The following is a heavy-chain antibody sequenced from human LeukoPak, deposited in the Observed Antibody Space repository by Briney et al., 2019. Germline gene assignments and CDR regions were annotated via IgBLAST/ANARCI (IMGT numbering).Heavy chain of an antibody. V-gene: IGHV1-46*01. CDR1: GYTFTMFG. CDR3: GYGDYAGPFDY. CDR2: INPSGGST. Sequence: ASVKVSCKASGYTFTMFGIHWVHQAPGQRPEWMGIINPSGGSTSYAQKFQGRVTMTRDTSTSTVYMELSSLRSEDTAVYYCGYGDYAGPFDYWGQGTLVTVSS. D-gene: IGHD4-17*01. J-gene: IGHJ4*02.